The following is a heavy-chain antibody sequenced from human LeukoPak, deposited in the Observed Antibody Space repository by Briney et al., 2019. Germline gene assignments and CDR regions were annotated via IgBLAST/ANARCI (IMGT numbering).Heavy chain of an antibody. D-gene: IGHD2-15*01. CDR2: ISPSSSYM. J-gene: IGHJ4*02. CDR3: ARRVREGYCSGGSCYSLGY. V-gene: IGHV3-21*01. Sequence: GGSLRLSCAASGFTFSDYTMNWVRQAPGKGLEWVSSISPSSSYMYYADSVKGRFTISRDNTKNSLYLQMNSLRAEDTAVYYCARRVREGYCSGGSCYSLGYWGQGTLVTVSS. CDR1: GFTFSDYT.